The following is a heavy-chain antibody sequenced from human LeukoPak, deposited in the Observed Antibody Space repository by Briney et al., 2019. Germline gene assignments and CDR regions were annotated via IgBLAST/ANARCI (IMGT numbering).Heavy chain of an antibody. CDR2: IYYSGIT. D-gene: IGHD2/OR15-2a*01. J-gene: IGHJ4*02. Sequence: SETLSLTCTVSGDSISSYYWYWFRQPPGKELDWIACIYYSGITHYNPSLNSRVTISLDTSKNQFSLRLSSVTAADTAVYYCAREGIVRTYDQWGQGTLVTVSS. V-gene: IGHV4-59*12. CDR3: AREGIVRTYDQ. CDR1: GDSISSYY.